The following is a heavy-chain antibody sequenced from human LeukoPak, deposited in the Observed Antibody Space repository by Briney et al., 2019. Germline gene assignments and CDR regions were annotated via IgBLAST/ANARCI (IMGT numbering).Heavy chain of an antibody. D-gene: IGHD3-16*01. CDR1: GYTFTSYY. Sequence: GASVKVSCKASGYTFTSYYMHWVRQAPGQGLEWMGIINPSGGSTSYAQKFQGRVAMTRDTSTSTVYMELSSLRSEDTAVYYCARDAPLLGFGYWGQGTLVTVSS. CDR2: INPSGGST. V-gene: IGHV1-46*01. CDR3: ARDAPLLGFGY. J-gene: IGHJ4*02.